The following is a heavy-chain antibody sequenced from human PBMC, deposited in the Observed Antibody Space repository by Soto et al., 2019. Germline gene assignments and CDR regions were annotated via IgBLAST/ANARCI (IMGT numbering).Heavy chain of an antibody. Sequence: TLSLTCTVSGGSISSGDYYWSWIRQPPGKGLEWIGYIYYSGSTYYNPSLKSRVTISVDTSKNQFSLKLSSATAADTAVYYCARDRGRTTYCSSTSCTRGGWFDPWGQGTLVTVSS. CDR2: IYYSGST. D-gene: IGHD2-2*01. J-gene: IGHJ5*02. CDR3: ARDRGRTTYCSSTSCTRGGWFDP. CDR1: GGSISSGDYY. V-gene: IGHV4-30-4*01.